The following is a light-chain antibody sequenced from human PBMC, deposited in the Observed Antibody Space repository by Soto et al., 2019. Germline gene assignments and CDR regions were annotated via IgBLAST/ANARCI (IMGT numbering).Light chain of an antibody. J-gene: IGKJ1*01. V-gene: IGKV4-1*01. CDR1: QSVLYSSNNKNY. CDR2: WAS. Sequence: DIVMTQSPDSLAVSLGERATINCKSSQSVLYSSNNKNYLAWYQQKPGQPPKLLIYWASTRESGVPDRFSGSGSETDFTLTISSLQAEDVAVYYCQQYYSTPPTTFGQGTKVEIK. CDR3: QQYYSTPPTT.